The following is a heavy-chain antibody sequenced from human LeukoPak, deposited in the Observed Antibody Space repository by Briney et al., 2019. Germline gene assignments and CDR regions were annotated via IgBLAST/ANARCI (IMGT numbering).Heavy chain of an antibody. CDR1: GFTFSSYA. D-gene: IGHD4-11*01. J-gene: IGHJ4*02. CDR2: ISGSGGST. V-gene: IGHV3-23*01. CDR3: AKGLGKATVTPLGY. Sequence: DPGGSLRLSCAASGFTFSSYAMSWVRQAPGEGLEWVSGISGSGGSTYYADSVKGRFTISRDNSKNTLYLQMDSLRAEDTAVYYCAKGLGKATVTPLGYWGQGTLVTVSS.